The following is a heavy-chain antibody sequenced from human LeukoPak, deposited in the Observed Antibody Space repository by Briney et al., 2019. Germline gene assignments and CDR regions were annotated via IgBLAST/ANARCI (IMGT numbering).Heavy chain of an antibody. CDR1: GYTFTGYY. V-gene: IGHV1-2*02. CDR2: INPNSGGT. D-gene: IGHD6-19*01. CDR3: ARVAVAEEYYFYYYMDV. J-gene: IGHJ6*03. Sequence: ASVKVSCKASGYTFTGYYMHWVRQAPGQGLEWMGWINPNSGGTNYAQKFQGRVTMTRETSISTAYMELSRLRSDDTAVYYCARVAVAEEYYFYYYMDVWGKGTTVTVSS.